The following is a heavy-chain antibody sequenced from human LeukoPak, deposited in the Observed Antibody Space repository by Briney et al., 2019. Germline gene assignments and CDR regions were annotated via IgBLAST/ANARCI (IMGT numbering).Heavy chain of an antibody. CDR3: ASGGRGDSLFDY. Sequence: GGSLSLSCAASGFTFSSYAMSWVRQAPGKGLEWVSAISGSGGSTYYADSVKGRFTISRDNSKNTLYLQMNSLRAEDTAVYYCASGGRGDSLFDYWGQGTLVTVSS. V-gene: IGHV3-23*01. CDR2: ISGSGGST. CDR1: GFTFSSYA. J-gene: IGHJ4*02. D-gene: IGHD3-16*01.